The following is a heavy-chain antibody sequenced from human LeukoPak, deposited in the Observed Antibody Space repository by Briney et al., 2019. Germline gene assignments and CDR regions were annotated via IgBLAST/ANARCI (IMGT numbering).Heavy chain of an antibody. CDR3: ARLFGYCSGGSCYPHYFDY. V-gene: IGHV4-4*02. CDR1: GGSISSSNW. Sequence: PSGTLSLTCAVSGGSISSSNWWSWVRQPPGKGLEWIGEIYHSGSTNYNPSLKSRVTISVDKSKNQFSLKLSSVTAADTAVYYCARLFGYCSGGSCYPHYFDYWGQGTLVTVSS. J-gene: IGHJ4*02. CDR2: IYHSGST. D-gene: IGHD2-15*01.